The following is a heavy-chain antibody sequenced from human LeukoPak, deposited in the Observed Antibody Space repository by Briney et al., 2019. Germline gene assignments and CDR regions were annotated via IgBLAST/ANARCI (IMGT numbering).Heavy chain of an antibody. CDR1: GGSFSGYS. CDR2: INHSGST. J-gene: IGHJ4*02. V-gene: IGHV4-34*01. Sequence: SETLPLTCAVYGGSFSGYSWSWIGQPPGKGLEWVGEINHSGSTNYNPSLTSRVTISIDTSKNQFSLNLRSVAASDTAVYYCARRATNSRLSMVRGVIVAANNHHFDYWGQGTLVTVSS. CDR3: ARRATNSRLSMVRGVIVAANNHHFDY. D-gene: IGHD3-10*01.